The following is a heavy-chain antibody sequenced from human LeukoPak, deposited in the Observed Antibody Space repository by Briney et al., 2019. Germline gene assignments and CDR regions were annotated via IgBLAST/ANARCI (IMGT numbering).Heavy chain of an antibody. D-gene: IGHD1-26*01. Sequence: SETLSLTCTVSGDSISSYYWSWIRQPAGKGLEWIGRIHISETTNNNPSLKSRVTMSLDTSKNQFSLRLSSVTAADTAVYYCALEMEARSSNAFDIWGQGTMVTVSS. CDR1: GDSISSYY. CDR3: ALEMEARSSNAFDI. V-gene: IGHV4-4*07. J-gene: IGHJ3*02. CDR2: IHISETT.